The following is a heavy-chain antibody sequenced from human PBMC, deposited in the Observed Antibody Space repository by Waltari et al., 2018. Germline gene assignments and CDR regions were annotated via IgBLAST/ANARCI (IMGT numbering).Heavy chain of an antibody. CDR2: IYWNDDK. V-gene: IGHV2-5*01. Sequence: QITLKESGPTLLKPTQTLTLTCTVSGFSLTTSGDSVGWVRQPPGKALEWLGLIYWNDDKRFSPSLRSRLTISRDTSKNEVVLTLTSVDPVDTGTYFCAHHVTNYYTPYIDNWRQGTLVTVSS. D-gene: IGHD3-9*01. CDR3: AHHVTNYYTPYIDN. J-gene: IGHJ4*02. CDR1: GFSLTTSGDS.